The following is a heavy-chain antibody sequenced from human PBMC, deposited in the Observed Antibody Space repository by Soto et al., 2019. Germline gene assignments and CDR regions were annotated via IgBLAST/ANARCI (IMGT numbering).Heavy chain of an antibody. CDR3: ARAFKGIIENTGWPKPYYYGLDV. V-gene: IGHV4-34*01. J-gene: IGHJ6*02. CDR1: GASLSGFY. D-gene: IGHD6-19*01. Sequence: QVQLQQWGAGLLKPSGTLSPTWGVSGASLSGFYWTWIGRPQGRGRGGMGEINHRGSAYYNPALGDRVTISVDTSKKQFSLSLTSVTAADTGRYYCARAFKGIIENTGWPKPYYYGLDVWAQGTAVIVSS. CDR2: INHRGSA.